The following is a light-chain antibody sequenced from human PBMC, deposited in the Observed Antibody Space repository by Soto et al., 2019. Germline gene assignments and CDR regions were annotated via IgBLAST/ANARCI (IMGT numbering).Light chain of an antibody. CDR3: SSYAGTWV. V-gene: IGLV2-8*01. CDR1: SSDVGGYNY. Sequence: QPALTQPPSASGSPGQSVTISCTGTSSDVGGYNYVSWYQQHPGKAPKLMIYEVSKRPSGVPDRFSGSKSGNTASLTVSGLQAEDEADYYCSSYAGTWVFGGGTQLTVL. CDR2: EVS. J-gene: IGLJ7*01.